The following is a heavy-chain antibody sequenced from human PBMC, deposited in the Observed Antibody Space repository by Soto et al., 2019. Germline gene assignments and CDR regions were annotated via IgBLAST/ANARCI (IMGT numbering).Heavy chain of an antibody. Sequence: SETLSLTCTVSGGSISSGPYSWGWIRQPPGKGLEWIGTFYYSGSTHYNPSLERRVTISVDTSKNQFSLKVSSVTAADTAFFSFGSLGGYCSVPGSHGYSALEFGAQGPTVT. CDR3: GSLGGYCSVPGSHGYSALEF. CDR2: FYYSGST. D-gene: IGHD2-15*01. V-gene: IGHV4-39*01. J-gene: IGHJ6*02. CDR1: GGSISSGPYS.